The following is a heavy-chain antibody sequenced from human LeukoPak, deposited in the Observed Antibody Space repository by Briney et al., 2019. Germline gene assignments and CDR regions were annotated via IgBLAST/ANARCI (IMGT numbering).Heavy chain of an antibody. CDR2: IYYSGST. CDR3: ARVGSSSWYGRARDFDH. V-gene: IGHV4-39*07. CDR1: GGSISSSSFY. D-gene: IGHD6-13*01. J-gene: IGHJ4*02. Sequence: SETLSLTCTVSGGSISSSSFYWGWIRQPPGKGLEWIGTIYYSGSTNYNPSLKSRVTISVDTSKNEFSLKLNSVTAADTAVYYCARVGSSSWYGRARDFDHWGQGTLVTVSS.